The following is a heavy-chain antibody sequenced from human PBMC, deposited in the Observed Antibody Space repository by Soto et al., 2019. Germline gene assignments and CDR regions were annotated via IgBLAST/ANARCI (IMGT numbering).Heavy chain of an antibody. Sequence: SVKVSCKASGGTFSSYAISWVRQAPGQGLEWMGGIIPIFGTANYAQKFQSRVTITADESTSTAYMELSSLRSEDTAVYYCARMITFGGVIVSYYGMDVWGQGTTGTV. D-gene: IGHD3-16*02. CDR2: IIPIFGTA. CDR1: GGTFSSYA. V-gene: IGHV1-69*13. CDR3: ARMITFGGVIVSYYGMDV. J-gene: IGHJ6*02.